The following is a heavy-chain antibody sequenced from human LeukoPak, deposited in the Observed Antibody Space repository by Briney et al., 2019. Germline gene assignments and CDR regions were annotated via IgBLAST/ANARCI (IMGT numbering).Heavy chain of an antibody. D-gene: IGHD3-10*01. CDR2: IYYSGST. Sequence: SETLSLTCTVSGGSISSSSYSWGWIRQPPGKGLEWIGSIYYSGSTYYNPSLKSRVTISVDTSKNQFSLKLSSVTAADTAVYYCAMIPGHYYGSGSYSRYYYYGMDVWGQGTTVTVSS. J-gene: IGHJ6*02. CDR1: GGSISSSSYS. V-gene: IGHV4-39*01. CDR3: AMIPGHYYGSGSYSRYYYYGMDV.